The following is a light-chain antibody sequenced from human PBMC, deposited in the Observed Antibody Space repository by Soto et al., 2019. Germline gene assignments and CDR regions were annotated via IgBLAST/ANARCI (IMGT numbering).Light chain of an antibody. V-gene: IGKV1-5*01. Sequence: DIHMTHSPSTLSASVGDRVTITCRASQSISSWLGWYQQKPGKAPKLLSYDASSLESGVPSRFSGSGSGTEFTLTISSLQPDDFATYYCQQYNSYWTFGQGTKVDIK. CDR1: QSISSW. CDR3: QQYNSYWT. CDR2: DAS. J-gene: IGKJ1*01.